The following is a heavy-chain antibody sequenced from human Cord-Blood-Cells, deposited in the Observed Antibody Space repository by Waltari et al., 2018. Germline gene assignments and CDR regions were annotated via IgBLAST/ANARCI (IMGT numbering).Heavy chain of an antibody. Sequence: EVQLVQSGAEVKKPGESLKISCKGSGYSFTSYWIGWVRQMPWKGLECGGLIAPRYSGTRYIPSLQGQVTISADKSITPAYRQWGSLKSSYTAMYYCARLSEDYYYMDVWGKGTTVTVSS. D-gene: IGHD3-16*02. CDR2: IAPRYSGT. J-gene: IGHJ6*03. CDR1: GYSFTSYW. V-gene: IGHV5-51*01. CDR3: ARLSEDYYYMDV.